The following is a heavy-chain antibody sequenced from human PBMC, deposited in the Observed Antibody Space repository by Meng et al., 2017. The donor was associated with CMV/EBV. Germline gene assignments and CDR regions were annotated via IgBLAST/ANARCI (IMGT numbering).Heavy chain of an antibody. CDR3: ARDLQGYYYGMDV. CDR2: INPNSGGT. Sequence: ASVKVSCKASGYTFTGYYMYWVRQAPGQGLEWMGWINPNSGGTNYAQKFQGRVTMTRDTSISTAYMELSRLRPDDTAVYYCARDLQGYYYGMDVWGQGTTVTVSS. CDR1: GYTFTGYY. V-gene: IGHV1-2*02. J-gene: IGHJ6*02.